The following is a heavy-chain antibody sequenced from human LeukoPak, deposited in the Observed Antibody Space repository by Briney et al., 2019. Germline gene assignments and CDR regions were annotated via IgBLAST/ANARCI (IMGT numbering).Heavy chain of an antibody. CDR3: ARRQARCITGTKSDWYFDL. CDR2: INHSGST. V-gene: IGHV4-34*01. D-gene: IGHD1-7*01. Sequence: SETLSLTCAVYGGSFSGYYWSWIRQPPGKGLEWIGDINHSGSTNYNPSLKSRVTISVDTSKNQFSLKLSSVTAADTAVYYCARRQARCITGTKSDWYFDLWGRGTLVTVSS. J-gene: IGHJ2*01. CDR1: GGSFSGYY.